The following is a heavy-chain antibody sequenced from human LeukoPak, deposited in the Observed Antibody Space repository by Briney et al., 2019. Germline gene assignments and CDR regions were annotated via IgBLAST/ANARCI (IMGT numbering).Heavy chain of an antibody. CDR2: INPKSGGT. V-gene: IGHV1-2*02. J-gene: IGHJ4*02. D-gene: IGHD3-3*01. Sequence: GASVKVSCKASGYSFSDNYMHWVRQAPGQGLEWMGWINPKSGGTKYAQQFQGRVTMTRGMSISTAYMELNGLSSDDTAVYYCARGTSDYYRGFAYWGQGALVTVSS. CDR3: ARGTSDYYRGFAY. CDR1: GYSFSDNY.